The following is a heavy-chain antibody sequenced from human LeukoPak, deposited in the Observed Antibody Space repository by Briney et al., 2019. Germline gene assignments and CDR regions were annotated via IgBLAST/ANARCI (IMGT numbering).Heavy chain of an antibody. CDR3: AKDQRSSGWYYFDY. D-gene: IGHD6-19*01. CDR1: GFTFDDYA. J-gene: IGHJ4*02. V-gene: IGHV3-9*01. Sequence: GGSLRLSRAASGFTFDDYAMHWVRQAPGKGLEWVSGISWNSGSIGYADSVKGRFTISRDNAKNSLYLQMNSLRAEDTALYYCAKDQRSSGWYYFDYWGQGTLVTVSS. CDR2: ISWNSGSI.